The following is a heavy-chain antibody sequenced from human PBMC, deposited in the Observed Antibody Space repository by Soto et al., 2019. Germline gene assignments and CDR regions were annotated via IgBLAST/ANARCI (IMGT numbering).Heavy chain of an antibody. V-gene: IGHV4-38-2*01. D-gene: IGHD3-22*01. CDR3: ARVGPWVPYYYDSSPYTFENWFDP. CDR2: IYHGGST. J-gene: IGHJ5*02. CDR1: GYSITTCCY. Sequence: ETLSPTCAGSGYSITTCCYRGCLPQPPGEGAEGVGSIYHGGSTYYNPSLNSRVTLSIDMTNNHVSLILNSVTAADTAVYYCARVGPWVPYYYDSSPYTFENWFDPWGQGTLVTVSS.